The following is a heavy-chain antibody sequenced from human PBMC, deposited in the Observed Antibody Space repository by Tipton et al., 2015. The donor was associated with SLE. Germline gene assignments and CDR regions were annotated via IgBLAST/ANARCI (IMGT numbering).Heavy chain of an antibody. J-gene: IGHJ5*02. V-gene: IGHV4-4*07. CDR1: DGSINSYY. D-gene: IGHD2-8*01. CDR3: ARHDTNYGRNWFDP. CDR2: IYTSGST. Sequence: TLSLTCTVSDGSINSYYWTWIRQPAGKGLEWIGRIYTSGSTDYNPSLKSRVTMSVDTSKNHFSLKLSSVTAADTAVYYCARHDTNYGRNWFDPWGQGTLVTVSS.